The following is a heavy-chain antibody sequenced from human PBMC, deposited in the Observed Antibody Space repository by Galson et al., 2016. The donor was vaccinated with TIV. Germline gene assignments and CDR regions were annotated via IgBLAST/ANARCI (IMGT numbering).Heavy chain of an antibody. D-gene: IGHD4-17*01. CDR2: TLYDXXKK. V-gene: IGHV3-30*03. Sequence: SLRLSCAASGFTFSSYGMHWVRQAPGKGLEWVAVTLYDXXKKFYAESVKGRFTISKDNSKNTVSLEMNSLRLEDTAVYYCARDPRIYGDYLLAYFDYWGQGTLLTVSS. CDR1: GFTFSSYG. J-gene: IGHJ4*02. CDR3: ARDPRIYGDYLLAYFDY.